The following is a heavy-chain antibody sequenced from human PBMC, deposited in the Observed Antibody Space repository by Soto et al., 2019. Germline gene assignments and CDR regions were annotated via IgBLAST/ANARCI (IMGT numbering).Heavy chain of an antibody. J-gene: IGHJ6*03. CDR2: INAGNGNT. D-gene: IGHD3-3*02. V-gene: IGHV1-3*01. CDR3: ASSTPHYYHAYYYYYMDV. Sequence: ASVKVSCKASGYTFTSYAMHWVRQAPGQRLEWMGWINAGNGNTKYSQKFQGRVTITRDTSASTAYMELSSLRSEDTAVYYCASSTPHYYHAYYYYYMDVWGKGTTVTVSS. CDR1: GYTFTSYA.